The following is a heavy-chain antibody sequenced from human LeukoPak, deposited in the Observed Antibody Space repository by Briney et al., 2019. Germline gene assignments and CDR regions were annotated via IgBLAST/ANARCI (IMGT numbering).Heavy chain of an antibody. J-gene: IGHJ4*02. CDR2: ISSSRSYI. V-gene: IGHV3-21*01. D-gene: IGHD3-10*01. Sequence: GGSLRLSCAASGFTFSSYSMNWVRQAPGKGLEWVSSISSSRSYIYYADSVKGRFTISRDNAKNSLYLQMNSLRAEDTAVYYCAKRGVVIRVFLVGFHKEAYYFDSWGQGALVTVSS. CDR3: AKRGVVIRVFLVGFHKEAYYFDS. CDR1: GFTFSSYS.